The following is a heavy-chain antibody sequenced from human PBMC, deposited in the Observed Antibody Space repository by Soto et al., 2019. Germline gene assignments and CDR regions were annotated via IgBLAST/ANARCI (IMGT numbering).Heavy chain of an antibody. CDR1: GDSISSYY. CDR3: ARRSMAVVPEY. J-gene: IGHJ4*02. Sequence: QVQLQESGPGLVKPSETLSLTCAVSGDSISSYYCMWIRQPPGKGLESIGYLYYGRSANYNPSLLRRVTVSVDTSTKQCSLTLSSMTAADTAASCCARRSMAVVPEYWGQGTLVTVSS. CDR2: LYYGRSA. V-gene: IGHV4-59*01. D-gene: IGHD3-22*01.